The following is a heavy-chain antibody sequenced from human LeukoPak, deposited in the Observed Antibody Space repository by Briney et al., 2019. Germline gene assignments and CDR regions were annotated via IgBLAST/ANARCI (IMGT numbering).Heavy chain of an antibody. CDR1: GFTFSSYS. V-gene: IGHV3-48*02. Sequence: GGSLRLSCAASGFTFSSYSMHWVRQAPGKGLDWVSYISTSGTTISYADSVKGRFTMSRDNAKSSLFLQMNSLRDDDTAVYFCAGANRKYYFDYWGQGTLVTVSS. J-gene: IGHJ4*02. D-gene: IGHD1-14*01. CDR3: AGANRKYYFDY. CDR2: ISTSGTTI.